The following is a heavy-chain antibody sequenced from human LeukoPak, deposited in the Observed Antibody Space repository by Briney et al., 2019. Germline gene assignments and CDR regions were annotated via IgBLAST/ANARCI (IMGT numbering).Heavy chain of an antibody. Sequence: GGSLRLSCAASGFTFNNFGMHWVRQAPGKGLEWVAVISSDGNDEYYANAVKGRFTISRDNSMNTLYLQMSSLRVEDTAIYYCAKDLTTLTLGKDYWGQGTLVTVSS. V-gene: IGHV3-30*18. CDR2: ISSDGNDE. CDR3: AKDLTTLTLGKDY. CDR1: GFTFNNFG. D-gene: IGHD4-17*01. J-gene: IGHJ4*02.